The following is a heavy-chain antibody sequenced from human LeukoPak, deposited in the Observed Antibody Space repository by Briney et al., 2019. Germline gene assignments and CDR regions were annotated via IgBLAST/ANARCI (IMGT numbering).Heavy chain of an antibody. D-gene: IGHD4-23*01. V-gene: IGHV4-59*01. Sequence: PSETLSLTCTVSGGSISSYYWSWIRQPPGKGLEWIGYIYYSGSTNYNPSLKSRVTISVDTSKNQFSLKLNSVTTADTAVYYCARSVVTLYWYFDLWGRGTLVTVSS. CDR1: GGSISSYY. CDR2: IYYSGST. J-gene: IGHJ2*01. CDR3: ARSVVTLYWYFDL.